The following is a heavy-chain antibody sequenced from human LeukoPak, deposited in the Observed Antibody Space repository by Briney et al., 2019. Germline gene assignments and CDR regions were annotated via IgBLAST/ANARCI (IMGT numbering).Heavy chain of an antibody. CDR2: IYYSGST. J-gene: IGHJ4*02. V-gene: IGHV4-59*01. Sequence: SETLSPTCTVSGGSISSYYWSWIRQPPGKGLEWIGYIYYSGSTNYNPSLKSRVTISVDTSKNQFSLKLSSVTAADTAVYYCARQEAYGDSYWGQGTLVTVSS. CDR3: ARQEAYGDSY. CDR1: GGSISSYY. D-gene: IGHD4-17*01.